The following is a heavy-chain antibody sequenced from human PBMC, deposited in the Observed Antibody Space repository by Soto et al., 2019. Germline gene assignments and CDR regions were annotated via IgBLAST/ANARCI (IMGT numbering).Heavy chain of an antibody. CDR1: GGSISSYY. D-gene: IGHD1-7*01. Sequence: QVQLQESGPGLVKPSETLSLTCTVSGGSISSYYWSWIRQPPGKGLEWIGYIYYSGSTNYNPSLKRPVTRAVATSRNQFSVKLSSVTAADTAVYYCAGEGLTGPKGIYYYYGMDVWGQGTAVTVSS. J-gene: IGHJ6*02. CDR2: IYYSGST. CDR3: AGEGLTGPKGIYYYYGMDV. V-gene: IGHV4-59*01.